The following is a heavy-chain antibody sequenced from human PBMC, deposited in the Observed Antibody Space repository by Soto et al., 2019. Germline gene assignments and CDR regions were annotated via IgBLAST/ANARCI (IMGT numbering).Heavy chain of an antibody. Sequence: SETLSLTCTVSGGSISSSSYYWGWIRQPPGKGLEWIGSIYYSGSTYYNPSLKSRVTISVDTSKNQFSLKLSSVTAADTAVYYCARRGSSEGLDYWGQGTLVTVSS. CDR2: IYYSGST. V-gene: IGHV4-39*01. CDR1: GGSISSSSYY. D-gene: IGHD6-6*01. CDR3: ARRGSSEGLDY. J-gene: IGHJ4*02.